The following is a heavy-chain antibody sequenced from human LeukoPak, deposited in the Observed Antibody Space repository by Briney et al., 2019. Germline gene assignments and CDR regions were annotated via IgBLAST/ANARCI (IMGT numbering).Heavy chain of an antibody. CDR3: ARRHYHSGNIDS. D-gene: IGHD3-10*01. V-gene: IGHV4-39*01. CDR2: IYSNGHI. CDR1: SDSISSRSYL. J-gene: IGHJ4*02. Sequence: SETLSLTCSVSSDSISSRSYLWVWVRQPPGKGLEWIGDIYSNGHISYNPSLKSRAAISVDTSKNQFSLNLSSVTAADTALHYCARRHYHSGNIDSWGQGTLVTVSS.